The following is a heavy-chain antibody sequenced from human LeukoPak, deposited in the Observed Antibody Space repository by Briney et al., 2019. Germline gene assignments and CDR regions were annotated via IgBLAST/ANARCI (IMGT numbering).Heavy chain of an antibody. V-gene: IGHV3-23*01. Sequence: GGSLRLSSAASGCTFSSYAMSWVRQAPGKGLEWVSAISGSGGSTYYADSVKGRFTISRDNSKNTLYLQMNSLRAEDTAVYYCAKDLSYYDSSGYYSWFDPWGQGTLVTVSS. J-gene: IGHJ5*02. D-gene: IGHD3-22*01. CDR1: GCTFSSYA. CDR2: ISGSGGST. CDR3: AKDLSYYDSSGYYSWFDP.